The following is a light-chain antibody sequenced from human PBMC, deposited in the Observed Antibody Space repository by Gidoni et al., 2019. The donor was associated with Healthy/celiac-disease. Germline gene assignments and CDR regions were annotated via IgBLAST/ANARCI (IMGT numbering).Light chain of an antibody. V-gene: IGKV1-5*03. CDR3: QQYNSYSWT. Sequence: DLHLTQSPSTQSASVGDRVTITCRASQSISSWLAWYQQKPGNAPKLLIYKASSLESGVPSRFSGSGAGTEFTLTISSLQPDDFATYYCQQYNSYSWTFGQGTKVEIK. CDR1: QSISSW. J-gene: IGKJ1*01. CDR2: KAS.